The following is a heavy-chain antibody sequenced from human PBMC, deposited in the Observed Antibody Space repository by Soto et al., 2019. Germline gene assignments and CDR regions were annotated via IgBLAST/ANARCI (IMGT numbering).Heavy chain of an antibody. CDR1: GGSVRSYY. V-gene: IGHV4-59*02. D-gene: IGHD3-9*01. Sequence: SYSLYLTSTLCGGSVRSYYWSWIRQPPGKGLEWIGYIYYSWSTNYNPSLKSRVTISVDTSKNQFSRKLSSVTAADTAVYYCARDRLRYFDWQGTPGTFAYWGKGTLVTVSS. J-gene: IGHJ4*02. CDR3: ARDRLRYFDWQGTPGTFAY. CDR2: IYYSWST.